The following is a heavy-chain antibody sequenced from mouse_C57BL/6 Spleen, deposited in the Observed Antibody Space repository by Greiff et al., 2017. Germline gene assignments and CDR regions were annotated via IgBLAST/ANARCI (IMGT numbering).Heavy chain of an antibody. CDR2: IDPNSGGT. V-gene: IGHV1-72*01. J-gene: IGHJ2*01. CDR3: ARNGDRTTCRFAD. CDR1: CFIFTSYW. Sequence: VQLQQPGAELVKPGASVKLSCKASCFIFTSYWMHWVKPRPGRGLEWIGRIDPNSGGTKYNAQFKSKATMPVAKPSSTAYMQLSSLTTEESAVYYCARNGDRTTCRFADWGQGTTLTVSS. D-gene: IGHD3-3*01.